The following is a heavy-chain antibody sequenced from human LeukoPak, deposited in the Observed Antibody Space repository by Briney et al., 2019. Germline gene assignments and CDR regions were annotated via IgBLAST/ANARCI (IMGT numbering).Heavy chain of an antibody. J-gene: IGHJ2*01. D-gene: IGHD4-17*01. Sequence: GGSLRFSCAASGFTFDTYIMHWVRQAPGKGLEYVSAVSPDGTNTFYANSVKGRFTISRDNSRNTLFLQMGSLRAEDMAVYYCARDGANDYGDQYRYFDLWGRGTLVTVSS. CDR2: VSPDGTNT. CDR3: ARDGANDYGDQYRYFDL. CDR1: GFTFDTYI. V-gene: IGHV3-64*01.